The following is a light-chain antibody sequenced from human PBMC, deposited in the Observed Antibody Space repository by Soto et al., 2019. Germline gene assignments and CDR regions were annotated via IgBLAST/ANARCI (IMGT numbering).Light chain of an antibody. CDR2: GAS. J-gene: IGKJ5*01. CDR1: QSLGSD. Sequence: EIVMTQSPGTLSLSPGDTATLSCRASQSLGSDLAWYQQKPGQAPRLLIFGASARPTGIPARISGSGSGTDFTLTISSLEPEDSAVYYCQQRHMWPITFGQGTRLEI. CDR3: QQRHMWPIT. V-gene: IGKV3-15*01.